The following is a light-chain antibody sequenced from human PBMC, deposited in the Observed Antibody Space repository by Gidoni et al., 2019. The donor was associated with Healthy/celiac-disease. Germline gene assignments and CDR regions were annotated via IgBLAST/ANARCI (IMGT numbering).Light chain of an antibody. CDR2: RSN. CDR1: SSNIGSNY. Sequence: QSVLTQPPSASGTPGQRVTISCSGSSSNIGSNYVYWYQQLPGTAPKLLIYRSNQRPSGVPDRFSGSKSGTSAALAISGLRSEDEADYYWAAWDDSLSGWVFGGGTKLTVL. V-gene: IGLV1-47*01. CDR3: AAWDDSLSGWV. J-gene: IGLJ3*02.